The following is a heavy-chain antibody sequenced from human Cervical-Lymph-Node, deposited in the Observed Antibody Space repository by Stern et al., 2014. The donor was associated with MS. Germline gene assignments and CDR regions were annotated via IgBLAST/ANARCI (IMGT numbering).Heavy chain of an antibody. V-gene: IGHV2-5*02. J-gene: IGHJ5*01. D-gene: IGHD3-10*01. CDR2: IYLDDDR. CDR1: GFSLNSVGEG. Sequence: QITLKESGPTLVKPTQTLTLTCRVSGFSLNSVGEGVGWIRQPPGKALEWLALIYLDDDRRYSPSLKDRLTITKDTSKNLVVLKMTNMDPLDTATYFCAHSSLSVGVSFDFWGQGSLITVSS. CDR3: AHSSLSVGVSFDF.